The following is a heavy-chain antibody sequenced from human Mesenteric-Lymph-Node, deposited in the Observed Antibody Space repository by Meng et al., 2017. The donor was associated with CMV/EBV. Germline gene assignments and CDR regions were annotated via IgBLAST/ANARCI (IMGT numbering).Heavy chain of an antibody. CDR3: AREYSSFDY. Sequence: SETLSLTCTVSGGSISTYYWHWIRQPPGKGLEWIGFISYNGDTNYNPSLTSRVTISGDKSKNQFSLKLTSVTAADTAVYYCAREYSSFDYWGQGTLVTVSS. J-gene: IGHJ4*02. V-gene: IGHV4-59*01. CDR1: GGSISTYY. D-gene: IGHD5-18*01. CDR2: ISYNGDT.